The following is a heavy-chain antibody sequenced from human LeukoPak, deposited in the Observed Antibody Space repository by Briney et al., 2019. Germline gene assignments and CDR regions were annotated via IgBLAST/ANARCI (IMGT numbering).Heavy chain of an antibody. D-gene: IGHD3-22*01. CDR3: ARAEDYYDSSGYSFDY. CDR2: IIPIFGTA. V-gene: IGHV1-69*13. J-gene: IGHJ4*02. Sequence: GASVKVSCKASGGTFSSYAISWVRQAPGQGLEWMGGIIPIFGTANYAQKFQGRVTITADESTSTAYMELSSLRSEDTAVYYCARAEDYYDSSGYSFDYWGQGTLVTVSS. CDR1: GGTFSSYA.